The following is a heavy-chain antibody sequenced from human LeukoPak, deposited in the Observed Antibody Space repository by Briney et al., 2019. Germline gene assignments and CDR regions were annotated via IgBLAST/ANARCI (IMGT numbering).Heavy chain of an antibody. J-gene: IGHJ4*02. CDR3: AKAVGPYYYDSSGYYKSYYFDY. V-gene: IGHV3-9*01. D-gene: IGHD3-22*01. CDR1: GFTFGEYA. Sequence: GRSLRLSCVGSGFTFGEYAMHWVRQAPGKGLEWVAGIKWNSDDIGYAGSVKGRFTISRDDAKNYLYLQMNSLRAEDTAVYYCAKAVGPYYYDSSGYYKSYYFDYWGQGTLVTVSS. CDR2: IKWNSDDI.